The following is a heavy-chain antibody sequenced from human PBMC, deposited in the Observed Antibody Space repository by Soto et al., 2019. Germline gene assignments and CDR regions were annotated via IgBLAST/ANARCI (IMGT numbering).Heavy chain of an antibody. CDR1: GFTISGKKY. Sequence: DVQLVESGGGLIQPGESLRLSCVAFGFTISGKKYVAWVRQAPGKGLAWVSALYDVHGSFYADSVKGRFTTSSDSSKTTVYLQMNDLRTDDTAVYYCATWHEREHAYDVWGKGTTVTVSS. CDR2: LYDVHGS. D-gene: IGHD1-1*01. V-gene: IGHV3-53*01. J-gene: IGHJ3*01. CDR3: ATWHEREHAYDV.